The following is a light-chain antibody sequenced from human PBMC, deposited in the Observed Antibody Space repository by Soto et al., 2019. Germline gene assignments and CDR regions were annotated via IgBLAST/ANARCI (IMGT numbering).Light chain of an antibody. CDR3: SSYATGSPYV. CDR1: KNDIGVYNY. J-gene: IGLJ1*01. CDR2: EVS. Sequence: QSVLTQPPSASGSPGQSVTISCTGTKNDIGVYNYVSWYQQHPGKAPKLVIYEVSHRPSGISDRFSGSKSGNTASLTISGLQVEDEADYYCSSYATGSPYVFGPGTKVTVL. V-gene: IGLV2-14*01.